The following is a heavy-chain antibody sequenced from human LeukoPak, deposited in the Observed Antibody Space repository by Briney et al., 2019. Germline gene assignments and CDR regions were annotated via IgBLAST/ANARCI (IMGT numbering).Heavy chain of an antibody. CDR2: INTNTGNP. V-gene: IGHV7-4-1*02. D-gene: IGHD6-13*01. CDR3: ARGRRGIAAAGRDF. CDR1: GYTFTSYA. J-gene: IGHJ4*02. Sequence: GASVKVSCKASGYTFTSYAMNWVRQAPGQGLEWMGWINTNTGNPTYAQGFTGRFVFSLDTSVSTAYLQISSLKAEDTAVYYCARGRRGIAAAGRDFWGQGTLVTVSS.